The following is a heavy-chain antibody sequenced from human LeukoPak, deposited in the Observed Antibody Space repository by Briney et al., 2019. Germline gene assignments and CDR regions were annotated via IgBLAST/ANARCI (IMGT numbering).Heavy chain of an antibody. J-gene: IGHJ3*02. CDR2: IGDGGITT. V-gene: IGHV3-23*01. Sequence: GGSLRLSCAASGFTFSSYAMSWVRQAPGKGLEWVSAIGDGGITTYYADSVKGRFTISRDNSKNTLYLQMNSLRAEDTAVYYCARDLLRAAFDIWGQGTMVTVSS. CDR3: ARDLLRAAFDI. CDR1: GFTFSSYA.